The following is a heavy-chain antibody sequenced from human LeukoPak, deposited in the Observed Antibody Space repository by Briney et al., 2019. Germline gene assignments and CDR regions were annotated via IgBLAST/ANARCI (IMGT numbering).Heavy chain of an antibody. Sequence: PGGSLRLSCSASGFTFSSYAMHWVRQAPGKGLQYVSAISSNGGRTYYADSVKGRFTVSRDNSKNTLYLQMSSLRAEDTVVYYCVKDRSPGSSWYGPFDHWGQGTLVTVSS. D-gene: IGHD6-13*01. J-gene: IGHJ4*02. CDR2: ISSNGGRT. V-gene: IGHV3-64D*06. CDR3: VKDRSPGSSWYGPFDH. CDR1: GFTFSSYA.